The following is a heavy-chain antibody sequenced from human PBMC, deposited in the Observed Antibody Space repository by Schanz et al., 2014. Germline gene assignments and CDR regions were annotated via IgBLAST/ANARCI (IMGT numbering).Heavy chain of an antibody. V-gene: IGHV1-18*01. Sequence: QVQLLQSGAEVKKPGASVKVSRKASGYTFISYGISWVRQAPGQGLQWMGWISPYTGNTNYAQTLQGRITLTTDTATSTAYMELSSLKSEDTAVYYCARGRTFDYWGQGTLVTVSS. CDR1: GYTFISYG. J-gene: IGHJ4*02. CDR2: ISPYTGNT. CDR3: ARGRTFDY.